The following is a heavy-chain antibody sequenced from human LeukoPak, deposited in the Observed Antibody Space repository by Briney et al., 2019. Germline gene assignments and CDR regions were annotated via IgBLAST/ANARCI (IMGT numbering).Heavy chain of an antibody. Sequence: GGSLRLSCAASGFTFSSYAMSWVRQAPGKGLEWVSAISGSGGSTYYADSVEGRFTISRDNSKNTLYLQMNSLRAEDTAVYYCARDLVVTTRDYWGQGTLVTVSS. CDR2: ISGSGGST. D-gene: IGHD4-23*01. J-gene: IGHJ4*02. V-gene: IGHV3-23*01. CDR3: ARDLVVTTRDY. CDR1: GFTFSSYA.